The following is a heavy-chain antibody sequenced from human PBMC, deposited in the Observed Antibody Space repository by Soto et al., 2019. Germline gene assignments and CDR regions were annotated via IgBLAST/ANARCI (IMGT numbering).Heavy chain of an antibody. V-gene: IGHV1-8*01. D-gene: IGHD3-10*01. Sequence: QVQLVQSGAELKKPGASVKVSCKASGYTFSNYDMNWVRQATGQGPEWIGWVNPNNGDTGYAQKFQGRVTLTTAISTTTAYMELTSLRSEHTAIYYCAKVSRKGSAIDFDYWGQGTLITVSS. CDR3: AKVSRKGSAIDFDY. J-gene: IGHJ4*02. CDR2: VNPNNGDT. CDR1: GYTFSNYD.